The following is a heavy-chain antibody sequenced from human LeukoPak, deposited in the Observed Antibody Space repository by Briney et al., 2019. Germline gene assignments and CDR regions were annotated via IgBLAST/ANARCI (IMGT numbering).Heavy chain of an antibody. CDR3: AKDLKLAPFDY. Sequence: PGGSLRLSCAASGFTFSSYAMHWVRQAPGKGLEWVAVISHDGSNKYYADSVKGRFTISRDNSKDTLYLQMTSLRIEDTAVYYCAKDLKLAPFDYWGQGTLVTVSS. CDR2: ISHDGSNK. J-gene: IGHJ4*01. CDR1: GFTFSSYA. V-gene: IGHV3-30-3*01.